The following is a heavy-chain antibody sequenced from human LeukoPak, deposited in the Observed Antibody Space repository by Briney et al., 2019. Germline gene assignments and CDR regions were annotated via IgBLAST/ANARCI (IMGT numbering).Heavy chain of an antibody. CDR1: GGSISSSSYY. D-gene: IGHD3-22*01. CDR2: IYYSGST. CDR3: ASVFYDSSGYYYGWFDP. V-gene: IGHV4-39*07. J-gene: IGHJ5*02. Sequence: SETLSLTCTVSGGSISSSSYYWGWIRQPPGKGLEWIVSIYYSGSTYYNPSLKSRVTISVDTSKNQFSLKLSSVTAADTAVYYCASVFYDSSGYYYGWFDPWGQGTLVTVSS.